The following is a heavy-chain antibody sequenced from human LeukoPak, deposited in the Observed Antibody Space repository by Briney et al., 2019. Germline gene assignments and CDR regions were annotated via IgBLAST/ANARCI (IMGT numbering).Heavy chain of an antibody. CDR1: GFTFSSYA. D-gene: IGHD2-15*01. J-gene: IGHJ6*02. V-gene: IGHV3-23*01. Sequence: HPGASLRLSCAASGFTFSSYAMSWVRQAPGKGLEWVSAISGSGGSTYYADSVKGRFTISRDNSKNTPYLQMNSLRAEDTAVYYCAKDLVPSTEYCSGGSCYSGDRYGMDVWGQGTTVTVSS. CDR2: ISGSGGST. CDR3: AKDLVPSTEYCSGGSCYSGDRYGMDV.